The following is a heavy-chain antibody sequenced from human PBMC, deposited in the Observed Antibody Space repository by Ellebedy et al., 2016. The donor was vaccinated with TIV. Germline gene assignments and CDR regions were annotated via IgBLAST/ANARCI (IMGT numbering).Heavy chain of an antibody. V-gene: IGHV3-48*02. CDR3: ARDEAEVGATFFGY. J-gene: IGHJ4*02. CDR2: ISSCSSTI. D-gene: IGHD1-26*01. CDR1: GFTFSSYS. Sequence: PGGSLRLSCAASGFTFSSYSMNWVRQAPGKGLEWVSYISSCSSTIYYADSVKGRFTISRDNAKNSLYLQMNSMSDEDTAVYYCARDEAEVGATFFGYWGQGTLVTVSS.